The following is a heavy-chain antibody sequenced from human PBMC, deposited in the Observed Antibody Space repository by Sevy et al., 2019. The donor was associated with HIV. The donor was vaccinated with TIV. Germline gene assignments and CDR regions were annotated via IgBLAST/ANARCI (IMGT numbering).Heavy chain of an antibody. CDR3: AHEPWYGSGLRFDP. D-gene: IGHD3-10*01. V-gene: IGHV2-5*02. J-gene: IGHJ5*02. CDR1: GFSLSNRGVG. Sequence: SGPTLVKPTQTLTLTCTFSGFSLSNRGVGVGWIRQPPGKALEWLALIYWDDDKRYSPSLKSRLTITKDTSKNQVVLTMTNLEPWEKATYYCAHEPWYGSGLRFDPWGQGILVTVSS. CDR2: IYWDDDK.